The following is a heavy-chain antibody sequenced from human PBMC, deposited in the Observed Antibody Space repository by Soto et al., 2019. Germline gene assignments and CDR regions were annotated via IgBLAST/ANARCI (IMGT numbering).Heavy chain of an antibody. Sequence: SETLSLTCAVYGGSFSGYYWSWIRPPPGKGLEWIGEINPGGSTNYNPSLKSRVTISADTSKSQLSLKLSSVTAADTAVYFCARGGGDYLCMDVWDNGTTVTVSS. V-gene: IGHV4-34*01. D-gene: IGHD4-17*01. CDR2: INPGGST. CDR3: ARGGGDYLCMDV. J-gene: IGHJ6*03. CDR1: GGSFSGYY.